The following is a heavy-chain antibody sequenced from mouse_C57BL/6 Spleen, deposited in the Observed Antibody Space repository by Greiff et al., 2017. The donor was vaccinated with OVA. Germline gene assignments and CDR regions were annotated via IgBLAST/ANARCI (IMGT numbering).Heavy chain of an antibody. CDR3: ARHKLGDYFDD. D-gene: IGHD4-1*01. CDR1: GYAFSSSW. J-gene: IGHJ2*01. CDR2: IYPGDGDT. V-gene: IGHV1-82*01. Sequence: QVQLQQPGPELVKPGASVKISCKASGYAFSSSWMNWVKQRPGQGLEWIGRIYPGDGDTNYNGKFKGKATLTADKSSSTAYMQLSSLTSEDSAVXFCARHKLGDYFDDWGQGTTLTVSS.